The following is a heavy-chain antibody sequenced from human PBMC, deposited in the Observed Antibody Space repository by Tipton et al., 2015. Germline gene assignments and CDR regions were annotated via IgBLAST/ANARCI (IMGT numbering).Heavy chain of an antibody. V-gene: IGHV4-59*02. CDR3: AREVWYNDSTGYDY. CDR2: IYYSGST. CDR1: GGFVSDYY. J-gene: IGHJ4*02. D-gene: IGHD3-22*01. Sequence: TLSLTCTVSGGFVSDYYWSWIRQPPGKGLEWFGHIYYSGSTNYNPSLKSRVAMSVDTSKNQFSLKLTSVTAADTAVYYCAREVWYNDSTGYDYWGQGTLVTVSS.